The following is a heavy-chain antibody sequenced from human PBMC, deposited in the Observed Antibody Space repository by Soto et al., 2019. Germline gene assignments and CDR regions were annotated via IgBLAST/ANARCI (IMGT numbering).Heavy chain of an antibody. CDR1: GFSLSTSGVG. Sequence: SGPTLVNPTQTLTLTCTFSGFSLSTSGVGVGWIRQPPGEALEWLAVIYWDDDKRYSPSLKSRLTITKDTSKNQVVLTMTNMDPVDTATYFCVQRSPIYCCFAYWGQGTLVTVS. D-gene: IGHD2-15*01. J-gene: IGHJ4*02. CDR2: IYWDDDK. V-gene: IGHV2-5*02. CDR3: VQRSPIYCCFAY.